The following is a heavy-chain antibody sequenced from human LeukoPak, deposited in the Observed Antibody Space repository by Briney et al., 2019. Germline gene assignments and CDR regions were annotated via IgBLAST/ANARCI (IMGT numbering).Heavy chain of an antibody. CDR3: TTDGSTTLSNTFDY. Sequence: GGSLRLSCAASGFTFSDAWMNWFRLAPGKGLEWVGRIKSRNRGETVDYAAPVKGRFTISRDDSKTTVYLQMNSLKTEDTAIYYCTTDGSTTLSNTFDYWGQGTLVTVSS. CDR1: GFTFSDAW. D-gene: IGHD1-26*01. J-gene: IGHJ4*02. CDR2: IKSRNRGETV. V-gene: IGHV3-15*01.